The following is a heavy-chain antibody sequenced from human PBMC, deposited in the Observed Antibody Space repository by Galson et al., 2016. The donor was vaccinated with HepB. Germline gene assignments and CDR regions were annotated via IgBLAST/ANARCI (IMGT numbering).Heavy chain of an antibody. V-gene: IGHV1-2*02. CDR2: MNSDTGVT. Sequence: SVKVSCKASGYDFTEYYIHWVRQAPGKGLEWMGWMNSDTGVTKFEEEFRGRITMTRDTSISTAYMELSSLRGDDTALYYCATLYYGDFVLDHWGPGTLVTVSS. D-gene: IGHD4-17*01. CDR1: GYDFTEYY. J-gene: IGHJ4*02. CDR3: ATLYYGDFVLDH.